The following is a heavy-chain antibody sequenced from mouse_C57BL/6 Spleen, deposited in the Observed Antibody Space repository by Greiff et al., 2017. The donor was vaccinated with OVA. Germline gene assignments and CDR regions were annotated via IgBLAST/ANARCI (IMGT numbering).Heavy chain of an antibody. V-gene: IGHV14-4*01. CDR2: IDPENGDT. D-gene: IGHD1-1*01. CDR1: GFTITDDY. Sequence: VQLQQSGAELVRPGASVKLSCTASGFTITDDYMHWVKQRPEQGLEWIGWIDPENGDTEYASKFQGKATITADTSSNTAYLQLSSLTSEDTAVYYGTTTVVDWYFDVWGTGTTVTVSS. J-gene: IGHJ1*03. CDR3: TTTVVDWYFDV.